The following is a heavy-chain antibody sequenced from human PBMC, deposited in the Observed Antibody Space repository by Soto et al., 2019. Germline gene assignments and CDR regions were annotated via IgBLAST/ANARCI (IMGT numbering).Heavy chain of an antibody. CDR1: GGSISSGGYP. D-gene: IGHD4-17*01. J-gene: IGHJ4*02. CDR2: MYHSGST. CDR3: ANLGMSPTVADY. V-gene: IGHV4-30-2*01. Sequence: PSETLSLTCAVSGGSISSGGYPWSWIRQPPGKGLEWIGYMYHSGSTYYNPSLKSRVTISIDRSKNQFSLKLSSVTAADTALYYCANLGMSPTVADYWGQGTLVTVSS.